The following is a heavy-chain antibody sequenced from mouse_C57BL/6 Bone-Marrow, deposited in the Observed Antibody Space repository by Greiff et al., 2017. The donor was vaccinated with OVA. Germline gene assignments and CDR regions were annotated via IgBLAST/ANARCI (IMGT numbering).Heavy chain of an antibody. D-gene: IGHD1-1*01. Sequence: VKLQQSGPELVKPGASVKISCKASGYAFSSSWMNWVKQRPGKGLEWIGRIYPGDGDTNYNGKFKGKATLTADKSSSTAYMQLSSLTSEDSAVYFCARYVTTVVATRDYWGQGTTLTVSS. J-gene: IGHJ2*01. CDR2: IYPGDGDT. V-gene: IGHV1-82*01. CDR3: ARYVTTVVATRDY. CDR1: GYAFSSSW.